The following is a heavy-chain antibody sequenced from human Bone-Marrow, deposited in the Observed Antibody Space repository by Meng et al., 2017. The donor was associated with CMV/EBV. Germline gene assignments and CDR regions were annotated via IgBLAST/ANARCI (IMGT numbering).Heavy chain of an antibody. Sequence: SAKPSRYTFTRYDITWGRQAPGPGLEWMGWMNPNSGNTGYAQKFQGRVTMTRNTSISTAYMELSSLRSEDTAVYYCARGRSRSYLAYWGQGTLVTVSS. V-gene: IGHV1-8*01. D-gene: IGHD1-14*01. J-gene: IGHJ4*02. CDR2: MNPNSGNT. CDR3: ARGRSRSYLAY. CDR1: RYTFTRYD.